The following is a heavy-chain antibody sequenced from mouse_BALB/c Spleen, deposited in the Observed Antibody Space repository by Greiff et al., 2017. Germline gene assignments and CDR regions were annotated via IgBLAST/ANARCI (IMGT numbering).Heavy chain of an antibody. Sequence: VQLKESGPSLVKPSQTLSLTCSVTGDSITSGYWNWIRKFPGNKLEYMGYISYSGSTYYNPSLKSRISITRDTSKNQYYLQLNSVTTEDTATYYCARSSNLCGRSRYYAMDYWGQGTSVTVSA. V-gene: IGHV3-8*02. CDR2: ISYSGST. CDR1: GDSITSGY. D-gene: IGHD1-1*01. CDR3: ARSSNLCGRSRYYAMDY. J-gene: IGHJ4*01.